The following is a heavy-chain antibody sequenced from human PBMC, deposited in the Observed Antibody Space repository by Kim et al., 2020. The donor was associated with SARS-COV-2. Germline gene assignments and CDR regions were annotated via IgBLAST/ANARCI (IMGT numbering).Heavy chain of an antibody. CDR1: GFTFDDYA. CDR3: AKDYHFDY. Sequence: GGSLRLSCAASGFTFDDYAMHWVRQAPGKGLEWVSGISWNSGSIGYADSVKGRFTISRDNAKNSLYLQMNSLRAEDTALYYCAKDYHFDYWGQGTLVTVS. CDR2: ISWNSGSI. V-gene: IGHV3-9*01. J-gene: IGHJ4*02.